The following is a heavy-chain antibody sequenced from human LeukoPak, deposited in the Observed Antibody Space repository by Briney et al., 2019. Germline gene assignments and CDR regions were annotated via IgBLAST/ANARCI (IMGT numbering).Heavy chain of an antibody. J-gene: IGHJ6*03. V-gene: IGHV1-8*03. CDR1: GYTFTSYD. CDR3: ARGTSSGWTLYYYYYYMDV. CDR2: MNPNSGNT. D-gene: IGHD6-19*01. Sequence: GASVKVSCKASGYTFTSYDINWVRQATGQGLEWMGWMNPNSGNTGYAQKFQGRVTITRNTSISTAYMELSSLRSEDTAVYYCARGTSSGWTLYYYYYYMDVWGKGTTVTVSS.